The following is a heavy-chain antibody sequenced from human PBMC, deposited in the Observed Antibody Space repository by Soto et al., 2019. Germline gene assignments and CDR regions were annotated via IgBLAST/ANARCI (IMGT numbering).Heavy chain of an antibody. Sequence: PGESLKISCKSSGYSFSTYWIGWVRQMPWKGLEWMGIIYPDDSDTRYSPSFRGQVTISADKSISTAYLQWSGLKASDTAMYYCARHVMVRGVITPLGDLNYYYYGMDVWGQGTTVTVSS. CDR1: GYSFSTYW. CDR2: IYPDDSDT. J-gene: IGHJ6*02. D-gene: IGHD3-10*01. CDR3: ARHVMVRGVITPLGDLNYYYYGMDV. V-gene: IGHV5-51*01.